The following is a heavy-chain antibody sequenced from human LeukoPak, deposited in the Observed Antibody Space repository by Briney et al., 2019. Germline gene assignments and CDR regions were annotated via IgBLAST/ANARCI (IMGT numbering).Heavy chain of an antibody. Sequence: ASVKVSCKVSGYTLTELSMHWVRQAPGKGLEWMGGFDPEDGETIYAQKFQGRVTMTEDTSTDTAYMELSSLRSEDTAVYYCATLYYYGSGSYYNPLDYWGQGTLVTVSS. D-gene: IGHD3-10*01. J-gene: IGHJ4*02. V-gene: IGHV1-24*01. CDR3: ATLYYYGSGSYYNPLDY. CDR1: GYTLTELS. CDR2: FDPEDGET.